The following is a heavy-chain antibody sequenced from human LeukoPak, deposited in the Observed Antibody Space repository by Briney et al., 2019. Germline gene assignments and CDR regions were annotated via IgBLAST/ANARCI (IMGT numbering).Heavy chain of an antibody. CDR3: ARDVPIAVAGRAPSGFDP. Sequence: GGSLRLSCVASGFSFSNYGTHWVRQAPGKGLEWVTFMQYDGSVEFYADSVKGRFTISRDNSKNTVYLQMTSLRTEDTAVYYCARDVPIAVAGRAPSGFDPWGQGTLVTVSS. CDR1: GFSFSNYG. CDR2: MQYDGSVE. V-gene: IGHV3-30*02. J-gene: IGHJ5*02. D-gene: IGHD6-19*01.